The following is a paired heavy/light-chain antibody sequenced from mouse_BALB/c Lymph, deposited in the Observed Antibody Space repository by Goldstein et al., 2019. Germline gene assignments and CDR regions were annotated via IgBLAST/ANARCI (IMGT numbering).Light chain of an antibody. V-gene: IGKV14-130*01. CDR3: LQFYEFPLT. CDR2: YAT. J-gene: IGKJ5*01. CDR1: QDIVKN. Sequence: EIQMTQSPSSMSASLGDRITITCQATQDIVKNLNWYQQKPGKPPSFLIYYATELAEGVPSRFSGSGSGSDYSLTISNLESEDFADYYCLQFYEFPLTFGAGTKLELK.
Heavy chain of an antibody. Sequence: EVQLQQSGPELVKPGASVKMSCKASGYTFTSYVMHWVKQKPGQGLEWIGYINPYNDGTKYNEKFKGKATLTSDKSSSTAYMELSSLTSEDSAVYYCARRGTAREAWFAYWGQGTLVTVSA. CDR2: INPYNDGT. CDR1: GYTFTSYV. J-gene: IGHJ3*01. V-gene: IGHV1-14*01. CDR3: ARRGTAREAWFAY. D-gene: IGHD3-2*01.